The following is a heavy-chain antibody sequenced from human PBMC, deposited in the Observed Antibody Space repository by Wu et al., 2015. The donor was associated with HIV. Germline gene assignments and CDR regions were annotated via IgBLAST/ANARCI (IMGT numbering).Heavy chain of an antibody. CDR3: ATARFSGNYHLDY. J-gene: IGHJ4*02. CDR2: INPNSGGT. CDR1: GYNFSGYY. Sequence: QVQLVQSGAEVKKPGASVKVSCKASGYNFSGYYMHWLRQAPGQGLEWMGWINPNSGGTNYAQTFQGRVTLTRDTSISTAYMELSSLRSDDTAVYFCATARFSGNYHLDYWVQGTLVTVSS. D-gene: IGHD1-26*01. V-gene: IGHV1-2*02.